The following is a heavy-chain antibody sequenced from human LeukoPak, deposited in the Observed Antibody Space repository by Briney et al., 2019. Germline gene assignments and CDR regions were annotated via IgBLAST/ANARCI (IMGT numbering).Heavy chain of an antibody. CDR1: GFTFSSYW. CDR3: ARGQVTSVTGLAAFDI. D-gene: IGHD4-17*01. Sequence: PGGSLRLSCAASGFTFSSYWMHWVRQAPGKGLVWVSRINSDGSSTTYADSVKGRFTISRDNAKNSLSLQMNSLRAEDTAVYYCARGQVTSVTGLAAFDIWGQGTMVTVSS. CDR2: INSDGSST. J-gene: IGHJ3*02. V-gene: IGHV3-74*01.